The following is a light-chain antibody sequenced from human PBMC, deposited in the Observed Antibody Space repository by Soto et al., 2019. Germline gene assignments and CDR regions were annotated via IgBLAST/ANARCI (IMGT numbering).Light chain of an antibody. Sequence: QSALTQPASVSGSPGQSITVSCTGTTSDIGTYNYVSWYQQHPGKAPKLIIYEVSNRPSGVSNRFSGSKSANTASLTISGLQADDEADYYCASFTTSSTRVFGTGTKVTVL. CDR3: ASFTTSSTRV. CDR2: EVS. V-gene: IGLV2-14*01. J-gene: IGLJ1*01. CDR1: TSDIGTYNY.